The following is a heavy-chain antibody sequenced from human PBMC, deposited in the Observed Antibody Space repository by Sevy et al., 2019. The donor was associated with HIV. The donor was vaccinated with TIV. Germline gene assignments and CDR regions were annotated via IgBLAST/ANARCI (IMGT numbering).Heavy chain of an antibody. J-gene: IGHJ4*02. Sequence: GGSLRLSCEASGFTFSSYAMGWVRQAPGKGLVWVSSISSGGGSTYYADSVKGRFTISRDNSKNTIYLQMNSLRGDDTALFYCAKRRAIAGAGFDYWGRGTQVTVSS. CDR2: ISSGGGST. V-gene: IGHV3-23*01. D-gene: IGHD6-13*01. CDR1: GFTFSSYA. CDR3: AKRRAIAGAGFDY.